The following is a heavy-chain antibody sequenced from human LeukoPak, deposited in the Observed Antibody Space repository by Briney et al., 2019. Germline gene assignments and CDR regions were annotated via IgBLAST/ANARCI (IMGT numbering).Heavy chain of an antibody. D-gene: IGHD3-22*01. Sequence: SETLSLTCAVYGGSFSGYYWSWIRQPPGKGLEWIGEINHSGSTNYNPSLKSLVTISVDTSKNQFSLKLSSVTAADTAVYSCARDNYDNSGYYFDYWGQGTLVTVSS. J-gene: IGHJ4*02. CDR1: GGSFSGYY. V-gene: IGHV4-34*01. CDR3: ARDNYDNSGYYFDY. CDR2: INHSGST.